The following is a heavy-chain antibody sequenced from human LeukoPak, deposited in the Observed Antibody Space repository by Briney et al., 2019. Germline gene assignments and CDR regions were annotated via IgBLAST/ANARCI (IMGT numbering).Heavy chain of an antibody. CDR2: IYHSGST. J-gene: IGHJ4*02. V-gene: IGHV4-4*02. D-gene: IGHD1-26*01. Sequence: SSGTLSLTCAVSGGSISSSNRWSWVRQPPGKGLEWIGEIYHSGSTNYNPSLKSRVTISVDESKNQFSLKLSSVTAADTAVYYCATLAAGSSDYWGQGTLVTVSS. CDR1: GGSISSSNR. CDR3: ATLAAGSSDY.